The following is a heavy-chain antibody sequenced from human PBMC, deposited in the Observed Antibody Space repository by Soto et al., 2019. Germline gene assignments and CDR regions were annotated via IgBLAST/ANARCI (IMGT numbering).Heavy chain of an antibody. CDR2: MNTNSGNT. D-gene: IGHD3-3*01. CDR1: GYTFTIDD. V-gene: IGHV1-8*01. J-gene: IGHJ6*01. CDR3: PTAPSYDFCSATLGGMEV. Sequence: ASVXVSCRAAGYTFTIDDINCLRQAIGQGLEWMGGMNTNSGNTGYAQKFQGRVTMTRNTSISTAYMELSSLRSEDTAVYYCPTAPSYDFCSATLGGMEVWGPGTTVNVSS.